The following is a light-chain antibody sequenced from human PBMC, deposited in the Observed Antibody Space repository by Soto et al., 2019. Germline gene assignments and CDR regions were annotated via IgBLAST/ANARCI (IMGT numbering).Light chain of an antibody. Sequence: QSVLTQPPSASGTPGQRVTISCSGSSSNIGSNTVNWYQQLPGTAPKLLIYSNNQRPSGVPDRFSGSKSGTSASLAISGLQSDDEADYYCAAWDDSLNGWVFGGGTKVTVL. CDR2: SNN. J-gene: IGLJ3*02. CDR1: SSNIGSNT. CDR3: AAWDDSLNGWV. V-gene: IGLV1-44*01.